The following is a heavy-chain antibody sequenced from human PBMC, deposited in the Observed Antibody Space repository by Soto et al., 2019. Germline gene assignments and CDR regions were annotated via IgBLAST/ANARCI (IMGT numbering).Heavy chain of an antibody. Sequence: GGSLILSCAASGFTFSSDWMSWVRQAPGKGLEWVANIKQDGSEKYYVDSVKGRFTISRDNAKNSLYLQMNSLRAEDTAVYYCARGQQGFWSGYYTNHYYYYYDLDVWGQGTTVTVSS. CDR3: ARGQQGFWSGYYTNHYYYYYDLDV. V-gene: IGHV3-7*01. CDR2: IKQDGSEK. J-gene: IGHJ6*02. CDR1: GFTFSSDW. D-gene: IGHD3-3*01.